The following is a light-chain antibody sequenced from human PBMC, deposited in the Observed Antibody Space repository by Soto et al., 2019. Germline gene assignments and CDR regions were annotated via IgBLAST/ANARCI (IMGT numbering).Light chain of an antibody. CDR3: QHYNSYSEA. CDR2: KAS. V-gene: IGKV1-5*03. J-gene: IGKJ1*01. Sequence: DIQMTQSPSTLSGSVGDRVTITCRASQTISSWLAWYQQKPGKAPKLLIYKASTLKSGVPSRFSGSGSGTGFTLTISRLQPDDFATYYCQHYNSYSEAFGQGTKVELK. CDR1: QTISSW.